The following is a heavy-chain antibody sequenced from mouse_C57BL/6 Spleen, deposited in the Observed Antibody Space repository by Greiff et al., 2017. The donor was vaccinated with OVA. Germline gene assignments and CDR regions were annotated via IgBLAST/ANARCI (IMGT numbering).Heavy chain of an antibody. V-gene: IGHV5-4*03. CDR1: GFTFSSYA. CDR3: GRMSSHWYFDV. CDR2: ISDGGSYT. J-gene: IGHJ1*03. Sequence: EVMLVESGGGLVKPGGSLKLSCAASGFTFSSYAMSWVRQTPEKRLEWVATISDGGSYTYYPDNVKGRFTISRDNAKNNLYLQMSHLKSEDTAMYYCGRMSSHWYFDVWGTGTTVTVSS. D-gene: IGHD1-1*01.